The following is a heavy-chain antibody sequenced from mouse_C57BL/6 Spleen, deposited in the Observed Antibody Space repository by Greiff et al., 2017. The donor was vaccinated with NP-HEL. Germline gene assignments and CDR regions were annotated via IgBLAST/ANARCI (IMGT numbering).Heavy chain of an antibody. J-gene: IGHJ4*01. CDR1: GYTFTDYN. Sequence: EVKLEESGPELVKPGASVKMSCKASGYTFTDYNMHWVKQSHGKSLEWIGYINPNNGGTSYNQKFKGKATLTVNKSSSTAYMELRSLTSEDSAVYYCNYGDYAMDYWGQGTSVTVSS. CDR3: NYGDYAMDY. CDR2: INPNNGGT. V-gene: IGHV1-22*01. D-gene: IGHD2-4*01.